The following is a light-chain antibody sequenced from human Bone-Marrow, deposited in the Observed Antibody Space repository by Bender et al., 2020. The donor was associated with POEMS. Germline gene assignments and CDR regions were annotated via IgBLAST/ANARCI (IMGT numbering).Light chain of an antibody. CDR2: QDS. Sequence: SYELIQLPSVSVAPGQTASITCSGENLGDKYASWYQQKPGQSPVMVIYQDSKRPSGVPDRFSGSKSGTSASLAISGLQSEDEADYYCAAWEDSLNGWVFGGGTKLTVL. V-gene: IGLV3-1*01. J-gene: IGLJ3*02. CDR1: NLGDKY. CDR3: AAWEDSLNGWV.